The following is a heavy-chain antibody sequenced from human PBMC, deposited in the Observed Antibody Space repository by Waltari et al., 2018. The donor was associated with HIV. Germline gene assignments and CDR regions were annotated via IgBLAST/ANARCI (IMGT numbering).Heavy chain of an antibody. Sequence: QVQLQESGPGLVKPSGTLSLTCAVSGGSISSRNWWCWVRQPPGKGLEWIGEIYHSGSTNYNPSLKSRVTISVDKSKNQFSLKLSSVTAADTAVYYCASIGYCSGGSCYDYWGQGTLVTVSS. CDR2: IYHSGST. CDR3: ASIGYCSGGSCYDY. J-gene: IGHJ4*02. D-gene: IGHD2-15*01. V-gene: IGHV4-4*02. CDR1: GGSISSRNW.